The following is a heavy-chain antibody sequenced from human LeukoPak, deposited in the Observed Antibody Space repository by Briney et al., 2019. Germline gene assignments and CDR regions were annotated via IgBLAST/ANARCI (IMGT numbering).Heavy chain of an antibody. Sequence: GGSLRLPCATSGFTFNNYWMSWVRQAPGKGLEWVANINQDGDVTYYVDSVKGRFTISRDNAKNSLYLEMNSLRAEDTAVYYCARNPAKVVPAVYWGQGTLVTVSS. CDR3: ARNPAKVVPAVY. J-gene: IGHJ4*02. D-gene: IGHD2-2*01. CDR1: GFTFNNYW. CDR2: INQDGDVT. V-gene: IGHV3-7*01.